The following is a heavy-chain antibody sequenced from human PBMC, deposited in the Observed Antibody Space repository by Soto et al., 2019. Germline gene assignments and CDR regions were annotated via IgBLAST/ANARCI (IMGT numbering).Heavy chain of an antibody. D-gene: IGHD6-6*01. J-gene: IGHJ6*02. CDR2: IYPYDSDT. CDR1: EYRFSNYW. CDR3: ARRIAARSFYYYGMDV. V-gene: IGHV5-51*01. Sequence: PGESLKISCNGSEYRFSNYWIGWVRQMPGKGLEWMGIIYPYDSDTNYSPSFQGHVTISADKSISTAYLQWSSLKASDTAMYYCARRIAARSFYYYGMDVWGQGTTVTVSS.